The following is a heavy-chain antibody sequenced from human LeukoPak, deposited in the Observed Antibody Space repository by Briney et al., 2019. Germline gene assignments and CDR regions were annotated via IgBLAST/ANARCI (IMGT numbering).Heavy chain of an antibody. CDR2: ISYDGSNK. Sequence: GGSLRLSCAASGFTFSSYGIHWVRQAPGKGLEWVAVISYDGSNKYYADSVRGRFTISRDNSKNTLYLQMNSLRAEDTAVYYCAKDIVVVPAAIGYYYYYGMDVWGQGTTVTLSS. V-gene: IGHV3-30*18. CDR1: GFTFSSYG. D-gene: IGHD2-2*01. CDR3: AKDIVVVPAAIGYYYYYGMDV. J-gene: IGHJ6*02.